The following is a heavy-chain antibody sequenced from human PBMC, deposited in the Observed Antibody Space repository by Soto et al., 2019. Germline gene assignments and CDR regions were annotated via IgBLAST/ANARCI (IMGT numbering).Heavy chain of an antibody. Sequence: GWSLRLSCAASGFTFSGSAMHWVRQASGKGLEWVGRIRSKANSYATAYAASVKGRFTISRDDSKNTAYLQMNSLKTEDTAVYYCTRSIAAAGYAFDIWGQGTMVTVSS. CDR1: GFTFSGSA. D-gene: IGHD6-13*01. CDR2: IRSKANSYAT. J-gene: IGHJ3*02. CDR3: TRSIAAAGYAFDI. V-gene: IGHV3-73*01.